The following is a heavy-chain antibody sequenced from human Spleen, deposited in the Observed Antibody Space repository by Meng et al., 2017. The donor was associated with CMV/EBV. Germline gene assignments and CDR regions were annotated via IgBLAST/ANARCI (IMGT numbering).Heavy chain of an antibody. CDR3: GRSVEMTTIYDY. Sequence: ASVKVSCKASGYAFTTHGITWLRQAPGQRLECMGWISGYNGDTDYAQKLQGRFTMTRDTSTRTAYMELRSLRSDDTAVYYCGRSVEMTTIYDYWGQGTLVTVSS. CDR2: ISGYNGDT. V-gene: IGHV1-18*01. D-gene: IGHD5-24*01. CDR1: GYAFTTHG. J-gene: IGHJ4*02.